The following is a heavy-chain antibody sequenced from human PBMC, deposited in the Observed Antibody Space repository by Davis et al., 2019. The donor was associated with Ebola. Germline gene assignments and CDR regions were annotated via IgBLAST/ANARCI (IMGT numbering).Heavy chain of an antibody. CDR1: GGSFSDSY. Sequence: SQTLSLTCAVSGGSFSDSYWSWFRQPPGKGLEWIGDISHSGNSNYNPSLKSRVTISPDTSKNQFSLRLSSVIAADTAVYYCARGQIRSIMFAPAATYGFDYWGQGTLVTVSS. J-gene: IGHJ4*02. V-gene: IGHV4-34*01. D-gene: IGHD3-16*01. CDR3: ARGQIRSIMFAPAATYGFDY. CDR2: ISHSGNS.